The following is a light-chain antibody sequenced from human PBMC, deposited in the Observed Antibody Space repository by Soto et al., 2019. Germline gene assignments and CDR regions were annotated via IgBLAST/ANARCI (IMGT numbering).Light chain of an antibody. J-gene: IGLJ1*01. V-gene: IGLV2-23*01. CDR2: EGT. CDR3: CSYGGNSTYA. CDR1: ISDVGRYSL. Sequence: QSVLTQPSSLSGSPGQSITISCTGTISDVGRYSLVSWYQQHPGKAPKLVIYEGTKLPSGVSNRFSGSKSGNTASLTISGLQAEDEADYHCCSYGGNSTYAFRTRTKVTVL.